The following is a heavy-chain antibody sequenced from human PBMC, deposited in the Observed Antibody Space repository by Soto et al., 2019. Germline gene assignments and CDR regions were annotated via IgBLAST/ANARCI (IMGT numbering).Heavy chain of an antibody. CDR3: ARATDRYDFWSGYPYYYYYMDV. CDR2: IKQDGSEK. CDR1: GFTFSSYW. Sequence: GGSLRLSCAASGFTFSSYWMSWVRQAPGKGLEWVANIKQDGSEKYYVDSVKGRFTISRDNAKNSLYLQMNSLRAEDTAVYYCARATDRYDFWSGYPYYYYYMDVWGKGTTVTVSS. D-gene: IGHD3-3*01. J-gene: IGHJ6*03. V-gene: IGHV3-7*01.